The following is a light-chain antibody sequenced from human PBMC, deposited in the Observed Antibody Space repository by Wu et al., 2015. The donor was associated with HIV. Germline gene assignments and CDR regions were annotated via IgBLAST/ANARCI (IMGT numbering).Light chain of an antibody. V-gene: IGKV3-11*01. CDR3: HQRTTWPRT. J-gene: IGKJ1*01. CDR1: QSVSRF. Sequence: EIVLTQSPDTLSASPGERATLSCRASQSVSRFLAWYQHKPGQAPRVLIYDTSNRAAGIPTRFSGGGFGTDFTLTISSLEPEDFAVYYCHQRTTWPRTFGQGTKVEVK. CDR2: DTS.